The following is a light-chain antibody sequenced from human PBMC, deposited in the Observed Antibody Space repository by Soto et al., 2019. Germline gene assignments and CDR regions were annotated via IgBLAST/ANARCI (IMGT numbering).Light chain of an antibody. CDR3: FSSATTSTHV. CDR1: SSDIGAYDY. V-gene: IGLV2-14*01. Sequence: ALAQPASLSGSPGQSIAISCTGTSSDIGAYDYVSWFQQHPGKAPKLMISEVNNRPSGVSNRFSGSKSGYTAYLTISVLQVEDEAEYFCFSSATTSTHVFGTGTKVTVL. CDR2: EVN. J-gene: IGLJ1*01.